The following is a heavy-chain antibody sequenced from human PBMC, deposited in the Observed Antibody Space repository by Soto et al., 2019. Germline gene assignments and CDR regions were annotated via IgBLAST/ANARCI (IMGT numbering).Heavy chain of an antibody. CDR1: GGTFSSHV. J-gene: IGHJ4*02. D-gene: IGHD3-10*01. Sequence: QVQLVQSGAEVKKPGSSVKVSCKASGGTFSSHVFNWVRQAPGQGLEWMGGIMPIIGTANYAQKFQGRVTITAGEITGPAYMELRSPGSEGPGVYYCAGGLEFKGCNISHLEYWGQGTLVTVSS. V-gene: IGHV1-69*01. CDR3: AGGLEFKGCNISHLEY. CDR2: IMPIIGTA.